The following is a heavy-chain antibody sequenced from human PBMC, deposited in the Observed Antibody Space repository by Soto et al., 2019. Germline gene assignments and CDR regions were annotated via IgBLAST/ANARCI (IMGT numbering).Heavy chain of an antibody. CDR1: GFTFSNAW. J-gene: IGHJ4*02. CDR3: TTRIVGATYFDY. D-gene: IGHD1-26*01. Sequence: EVQLVESGGGLVKPGGSLRLSCAASGFTFSNAWMNWVRQAPGKGLEWVGRIKSKTDGGTTDYAAPVKGRFTISRDDSKNTLYLQMNSLKTEDTAGYYCTTRIVGATYFDYWGQGTLVTVSS. CDR2: IKSKTDGGTT. V-gene: IGHV3-15*07.